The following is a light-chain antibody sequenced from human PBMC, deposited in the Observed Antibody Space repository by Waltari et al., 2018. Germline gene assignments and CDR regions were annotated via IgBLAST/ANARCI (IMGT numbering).Light chain of an antibody. CDR2: NVS. V-gene: IGLV2-14*03. CDR3: SSFTTGSTGL. CDR1: SSDIGAFAL. J-gene: IGLJ2*01. Sequence: QSALAQPAPVSGSPGQSITSHCNGSSSDIGAFALVHWYQQHPGRSPRLIIRNVSERPSGVPHRFSGSKAGNTASLTISSLRSEDESLYFCSSFTTGSTGLFGGGTKLTVL.